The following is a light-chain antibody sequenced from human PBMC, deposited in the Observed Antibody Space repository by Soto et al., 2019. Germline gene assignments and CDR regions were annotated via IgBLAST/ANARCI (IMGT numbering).Light chain of an antibody. J-gene: IGKJ3*01. V-gene: IGKV3-15*01. CDR1: QSVFSN. Sequence: EIVMTQSPATLSVSPGERASLSCRASQSVFSNLAWYQQKPGQPPRLLIFGASTRATGIPVRFSGSGSGTEFTLTISSLQSEDFAVYYCQQYNNWPYTFGPGTRVDFK. CDR2: GAS. CDR3: QQYNNWPYT.